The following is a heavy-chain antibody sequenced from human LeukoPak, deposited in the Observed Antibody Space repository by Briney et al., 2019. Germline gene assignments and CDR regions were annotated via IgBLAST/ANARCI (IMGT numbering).Heavy chain of an antibody. Sequence: GRSLSLSCAASGFTLSNHWMRCVRQAQGRGREWLVNIRQDGDENYYVDSGKGRFTISRDNAKNSMYLEMNSPGVEDAAVCVCARAPYCDSSGPLWGQGTLVTVSS. V-gene: IGHV3-7*01. D-gene: IGHD3-22*01. CDR3: ARAPYCDSSGPL. CDR1: GFTLSNHW. J-gene: IGHJ4*02. CDR2: IRQDGDEN.